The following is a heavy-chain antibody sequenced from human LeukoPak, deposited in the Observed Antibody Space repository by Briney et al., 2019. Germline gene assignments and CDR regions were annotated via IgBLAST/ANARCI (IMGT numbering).Heavy chain of an antibody. Sequence: ASVKVSCKASGYTFTVYYMHWVRQAPGQGLEWMGWINPNSGGTNYAQKFQGWVTMTRDTSISTAYMELSRLRSDDTAVYYCARGLYVLRYFHWLLLGYWGQGTLVTVSS. CDR1: GYTFTVYY. V-gene: IGHV1-2*04. CDR3: ARGLYVLRYFHWLLLGY. CDR2: INPNSGGT. J-gene: IGHJ4*02. D-gene: IGHD3-9*01.